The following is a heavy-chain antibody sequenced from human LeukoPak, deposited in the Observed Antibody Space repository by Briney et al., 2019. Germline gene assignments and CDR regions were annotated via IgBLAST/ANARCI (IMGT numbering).Heavy chain of an antibody. CDR1: GYTFINHD. J-gene: IGHJ5*02. CDR3: AREGVVVVAATTINWFDP. D-gene: IGHD2-15*01. CDR2: MNSNSGNT. V-gene: IGHV1-8*02. Sequence: ASVKVSCKGYGYTFINHDIDWVRQAAGQGLEWMGWMNSNSGNTGYAQKFQGRVTMTRDTSTSTVYMELSSLRSEDTAVYYCAREGVVVVAATTINWFDPWGQGTLVTVSS.